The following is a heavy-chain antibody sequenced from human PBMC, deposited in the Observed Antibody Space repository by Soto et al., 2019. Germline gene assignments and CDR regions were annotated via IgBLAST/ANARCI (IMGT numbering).Heavy chain of an antibody. D-gene: IGHD1-1*01. Sequence: QVHLVQSGAEVKKPGASVKVSCKGSGYIFTTYGITWVRQAPGQGLEWMGWISAHNGNTNYAQKLQGRVTVTRDTSTRTAYIELRNLRSDVTAVYYCARGRYGDYWGQGALVTVYS. V-gene: IGHV1-18*01. CDR1: GYIFTTYG. CDR3: ARGRYGDY. CDR2: ISAHNGNT. J-gene: IGHJ4*02.